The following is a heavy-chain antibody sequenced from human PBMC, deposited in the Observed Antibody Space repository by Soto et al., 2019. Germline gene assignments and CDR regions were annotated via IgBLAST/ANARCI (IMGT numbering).Heavy chain of an antibody. CDR3: AREASVLIPAAQPSRFDS. CDR1: GYSFMKYG. D-gene: IGHD2-2*01. CDR2: ISPYSGYT. V-gene: IGHV1-18*01. J-gene: IGHJ4*02. Sequence: ASVKVSCKGFGYSFMKYGINWVRQAPGQGLEWVGWISPYSGYTHSAQKFHGRLTLTTDTAASTAYMELRILRSGDTALYYCAREASVLIPAAQPSRFDSWGQGTLVTVSS.